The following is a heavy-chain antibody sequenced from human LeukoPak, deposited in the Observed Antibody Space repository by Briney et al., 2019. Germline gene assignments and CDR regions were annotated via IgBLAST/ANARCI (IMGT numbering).Heavy chain of an antibody. D-gene: IGHD3-16*01. Sequence: SETLSLTCTVSGVSLTSYYWNYIRQPPEKGPEWIGCIYYTGTTNYNPSLKSRVTISVDTSKNQFSLKLSSVTAADMAVYYCARFGSLREPILDYWGQGTLVTVSS. CDR3: ARFGSLREPILDY. J-gene: IGHJ4*02. V-gene: IGHV4-59*01. CDR2: IYYTGTT. CDR1: GVSLTSYY.